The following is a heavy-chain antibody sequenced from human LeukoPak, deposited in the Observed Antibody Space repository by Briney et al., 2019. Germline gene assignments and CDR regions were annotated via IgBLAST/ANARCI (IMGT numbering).Heavy chain of an antibody. D-gene: IGHD3-10*01. J-gene: IGHJ4*02. CDR1: GFTFSSYA. Sequence: PGGSLRLSCEASGFTFSSYAMSWVRQAPGKGLEWVSLISGDGGSTYYADSVKGRFTISRDNSKNSLYLQMNSLRTEDTALYYCAKDNPMVRGVMAYYFDYWGQGTLVTVSS. V-gene: IGHV3-43*02. CDR2: ISGDGGST. CDR3: AKDNPMVRGVMAYYFDY.